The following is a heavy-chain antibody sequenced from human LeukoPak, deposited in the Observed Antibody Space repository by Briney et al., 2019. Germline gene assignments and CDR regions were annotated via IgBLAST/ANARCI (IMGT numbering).Heavy chain of an antibody. CDR3: AKALYYDFWSGGDY. V-gene: IGHV3-23*01. CDR1: GFTFSSYA. Sequence: GRSLRLSCAASGFTFSSYAMHWVRQAPGKGLEWVSAISGSGGSTYYADSVKGRFTISRDNSKNTLYLQMNSLRAEDTAVYYCAKALYYDFWSGGDYWGQGTLVTVSS. CDR2: ISGSGGST. J-gene: IGHJ4*02. D-gene: IGHD3-3*01.